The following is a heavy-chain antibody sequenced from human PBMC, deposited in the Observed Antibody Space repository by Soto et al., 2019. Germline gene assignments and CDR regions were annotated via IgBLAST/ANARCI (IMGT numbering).Heavy chain of an antibody. CDR2: IYHSGST. J-gene: IGHJ6*02. CDR1: GGSISSSNW. Sequence: SETLSLTCAVSGGSISSSNWWSWVRQPPGKGLEWIGEIYHSGSTNYNPSLKSRVTISVDKSKNQFSLKLSSVTAADTAVYYCARDKYSGYDLTVYYYYGMDVWGQGTTVTVSS. V-gene: IGHV4-4*02. CDR3: ARDKYSGYDLTVYYYYGMDV. D-gene: IGHD5-12*01.